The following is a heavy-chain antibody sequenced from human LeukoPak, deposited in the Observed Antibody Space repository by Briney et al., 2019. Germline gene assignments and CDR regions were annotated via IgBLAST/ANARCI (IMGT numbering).Heavy chain of an antibody. D-gene: IGHD6-19*01. V-gene: IGHV3-23*01. Sequence: GGSLRLSCAASGFTFSSYAMSWVRQAPGKGLEWVSAISGSGGSTYYADSVKGRFTISRDNSKNTLYLQMNSLRAEDTAVYYCAKDRPPGIAVAAYDAFDIWGQGTMVTVSS. CDR3: AKDRPPGIAVAAYDAFDI. J-gene: IGHJ3*02. CDR1: GFTFSSYA. CDR2: ISGSGGST.